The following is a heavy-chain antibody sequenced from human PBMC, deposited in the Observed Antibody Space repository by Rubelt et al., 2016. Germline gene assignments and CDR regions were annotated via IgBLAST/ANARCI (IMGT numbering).Heavy chain of an antibody. CDR3: ARASTVLLHFDY. CDR2: IYYSGST. CDR1: GGSISSGTYY. V-gene: IGHV4-39*01. D-gene: IGHD2/OR15-2a*01. J-gene: IGHJ4*02. Sequence: QLQLQESGPGLVKPSETLSLTCSVSGGSISSGTYYWGWIRQPPGKGLEWIGSIYYSGSTYYNPSLKSRVTISVDTSTKQFSLKLRSVTAADTAVYYCARASTVLLHFDYWGQGTLVTVSS.